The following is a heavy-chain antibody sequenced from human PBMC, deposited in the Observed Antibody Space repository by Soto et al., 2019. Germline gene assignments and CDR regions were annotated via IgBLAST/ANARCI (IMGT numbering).Heavy chain of an antibody. CDR2: IYYNGTT. D-gene: IGHD3-10*01. CDR1: GGSISGGHFY. Sequence: SETLSLTCTVSGGSISGGHFYGSWIRLHPGKGLEWSGHIYYNGTTYYNPTLKSRVSISVDTAKNQCSLKLSSVTAADTALYYGAREPRLVIWSGERHDWGRGTLVT. V-gene: IGHV4-31*03. J-gene: IGHJ4*02. CDR3: AREPRLVIWSGERHD.